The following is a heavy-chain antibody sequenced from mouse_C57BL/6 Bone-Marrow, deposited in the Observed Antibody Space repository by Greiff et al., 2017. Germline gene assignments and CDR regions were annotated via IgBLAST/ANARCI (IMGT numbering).Heavy chain of an antibody. CDR2: IDPSDSYT. Sequence: VQLQQPGAELVKPGASVKLSCKASGYTFTSYWMQWVKQRPGQGLEWIGEIDPSDSYTNYNQKFKGKATLTVDTSSSTAYMQLSSLTSEDSAVYYCARSPYYGSSYSAMDYWGQGTSVTVSS. CDR1: GYTFTSYW. CDR3: ARSPYYGSSYSAMDY. D-gene: IGHD1-1*01. J-gene: IGHJ4*01. V-gene: IGHV1-50*01.